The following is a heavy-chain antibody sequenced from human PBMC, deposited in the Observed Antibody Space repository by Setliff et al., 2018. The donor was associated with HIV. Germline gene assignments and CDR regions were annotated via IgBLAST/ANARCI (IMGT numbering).Heavy chain of an antibody. CDR1: GISLPNHP. V-gene: IGHV3-30*04. Sequence: RLSCAVSGISLPNHPFHWVRQAPGKGLEWVAVISPNGNSQTYQDSVKGRFTISRDISENTLFLQLNTLGSEDTAIYYCAREGGSSGRAGYLDYWGQGTLVTVSS. J-gene: IGHJ4*02. D-gene: IGHD6-19*01. CDR3: AREGGSSGRAGYLDY. CDR2: ISPNGNSQ.